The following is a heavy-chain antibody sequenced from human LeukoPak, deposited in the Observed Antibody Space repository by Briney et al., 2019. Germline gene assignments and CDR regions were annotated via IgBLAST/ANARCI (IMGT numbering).Heavy chain of an antibody. CDR3: ADLRAAAGRAGPFFDY. CDR1: GGTFSGYA. V-gene: IGHV1-69*01. CDR2: IIPIFGTA. J-gene: IGHJ4*02. D-gene: IGHD6-13*01. Sequence: ASVKVSCKASGGTFSGYAISWVRQAPGQGLEWMGGIIPIFGTANYAQKFQGRVTITADESTSTAYMELSSLRSEDTAVYYCADLRAAAGRAGPFFDYWGQGTLVTVSS.